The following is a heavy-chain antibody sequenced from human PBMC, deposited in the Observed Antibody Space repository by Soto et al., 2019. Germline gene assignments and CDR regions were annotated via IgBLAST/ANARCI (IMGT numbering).Heavy chain of an antibody. CDR1: GFTFSSHG. Sequence: QVQLVQSGGGVVQPGRSLRLSCAASGFTFSSHGMHWLRQAPGKGLEWVAVIWYDGSNKYYADSVKGRFIISRDNSKNTLYRQLNSLRVEDTAVYYCARWYDNRVLDPWSQGTLVTVSS. CDR2: IWYDGSNK. V-gene: IGHV3-33*01. D-gene: IGHD2-15*01. J-gene: IGHJ5*02. CDR3: ARWYDNRVLDP.